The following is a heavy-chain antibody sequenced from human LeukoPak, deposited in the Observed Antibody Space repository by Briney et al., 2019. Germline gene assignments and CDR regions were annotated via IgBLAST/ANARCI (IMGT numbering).Heavy chain of an antibody. V-gene: IGHV1-46*01. CDR2: INPSGGST. D-gene: IGHD5-24*01. Sequence: ASVKVSCKASGYTFTSYYMHWVRQAPGQGLEWMGIINPSGGSTSYAQKFQGRVTMTRDTSMSTVYMELSSLRSEDTAVYYCAREGGGDGYNYLDFDYWGQGTLVTVSS. J-gene: IGHJ4*02. CDR3: AREGGGDGYNYLDFDY. CDR1: GYTFTSYY.